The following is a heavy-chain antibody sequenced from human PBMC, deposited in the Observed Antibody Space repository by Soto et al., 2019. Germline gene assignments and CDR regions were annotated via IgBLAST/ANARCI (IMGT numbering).Heavy chain of an antibody. CDR3: AKGKSAPYYYDSSGLDY. D-gene: IGHD3-22*01. Sequence: GGSQRLSCAASGFTFSSYAMSWVRQAPGKGLEWVSAISGSGGSTYYADSVKGRFTISRDNSKNTLYLQMNSLRAEDTAVYYCAKGKSAPYYYDSSGLDYWGQGTLVTVSS. V-gene: IGHV3-23*01. J-gene: IGHJ4*02. CDR2: ISGSGGST. CDR1: GFTFSSYA.